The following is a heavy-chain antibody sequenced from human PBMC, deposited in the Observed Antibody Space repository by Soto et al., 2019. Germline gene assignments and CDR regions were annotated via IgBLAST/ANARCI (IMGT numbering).Heavy chain of an antibody. J-gene: IGHJ5*02. CDR2: VKNNGGAT. Sequence: EVQLVESGGDLVKPGGSLRLSCAASGFIFSHAWFHWVRQPPGKGLELVGRVKNNGGATDYAASVKGRFTISRDDSKDTVYLQMSTLRTEDTAIYYSAADLDPAYDSNNWFDPWGQGTLVTVSS. CDR1: GFIFSHAW. D-gene: IGHD2-21*01. V-gene: IGHV3-15*07. CDR3: AADLDPAYDSNNWFDP.